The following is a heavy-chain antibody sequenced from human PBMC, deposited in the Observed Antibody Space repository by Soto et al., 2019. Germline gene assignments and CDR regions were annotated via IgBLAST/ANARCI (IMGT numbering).Heavy chain of an antibody. D-gene: IGHD6-13*01. CDR2: ISCNGETI. CDR3: ARDISAGHSSSWYYFEY. CDR1: GFSFSSYS. V-gene: IGHV3-9*01. Sequence: GGSLRLSCAASGFSFSSYSLSWLRQAPGKGLEWVSGISCNGETIHYKDSVKGRFTISRDNAKNSLYLQLNSLRAEDTALYYCARDISAGHSSSWYYFEYWGQGTPVTVSS. J-gene: IGHJ4*02.